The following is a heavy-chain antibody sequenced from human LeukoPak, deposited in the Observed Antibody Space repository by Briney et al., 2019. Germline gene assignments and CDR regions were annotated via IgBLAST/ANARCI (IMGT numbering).Heavy chain of an antibody. CDR1: GYTFTGYY. D-gene: IGHD3-10*01. J-gene: IGHJ5*02. CDR3: ARDYGSRNQPTPDP. Sequence: GASVQVSCKASGYTFTGYYMHWVRQAPGQGLEWMGWINPNSGGTNYAQKCQGRVTMTRDTSISTVYMELSRLRSDDTAVYYCARDYGSRNQPTPDPWGQGTLVTVSS. V-gene: IGHV1-2*02. CDR2: INPNSGGT.